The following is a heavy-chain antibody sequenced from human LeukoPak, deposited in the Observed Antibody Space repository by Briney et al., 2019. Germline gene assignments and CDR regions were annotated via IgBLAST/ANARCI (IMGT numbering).Heavy chain of an antibody. D-gene: IGHD2/OR15-2a*01. CDR3: AMFHADYFYTFGMDV. V-gene: IGHV1-18*01. J-gene: IGHJ6*02. Sequence: ASVKVSCKASGYTFRTYGVSWVRQAPGQGLEWMGWISAYNGDTYYAPKFQGRVTLTTDTPTSTAYMEMRSLRSDDTAVYYCAMFHADYFYTFGMDVWGQGTTVTVSS. CDR2: ISAYNGDT. CDR1: GYTFRTYG.